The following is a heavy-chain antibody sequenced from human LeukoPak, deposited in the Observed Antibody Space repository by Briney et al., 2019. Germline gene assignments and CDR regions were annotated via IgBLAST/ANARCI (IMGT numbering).Heavy chain of an antibody. Sequence: GGSLRLSCAASGFTFSSYAMSWVRQAPGKGLEWVSAISGSGGSTYYADSVKGRFTISRDNSKNTLYLQMNSLRAEDTAVYYCAEEGNDILTGYYIRAPNYFDYWGQGTVVAVSS. CDR1: GFTFSSYA. V-gene: IGHV3-23*01. D-gene: IGHD3-9*01. J-gene: IGHJ4*02. CDR2: ISGSGGST. CDR3: AEEGNDILTGYYIRAPNYFDY.